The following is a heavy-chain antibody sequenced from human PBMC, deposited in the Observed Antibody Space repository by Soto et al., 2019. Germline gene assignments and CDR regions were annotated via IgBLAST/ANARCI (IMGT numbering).Heavy chain of an antibody. CDR2: VYSDGSK. V-gene: IGHV2-5*02. CDR1: EFSLTTSGVG. CDR3: AHRRGAGENDY. D-gene: IGHD1-26*01. J-gene: IGHJ4*02. Sequence: ITLKESGPPLVKPTQTLTLTCTFSEFSLTTSGVGVGWIRQPPGKALEWLALVYSDGSKRYSPSLKSRLTITKDTSKNQVVLRMTNMDPVDTATYYCAHRRGAGENDYWGQGTLVTVSS.